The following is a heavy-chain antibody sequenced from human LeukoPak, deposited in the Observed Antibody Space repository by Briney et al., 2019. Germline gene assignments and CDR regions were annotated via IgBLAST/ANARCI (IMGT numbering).Heavy chain of an antibody. J-gene: IGHJ4*02. D-gene: IGHD3-22*01. CDR2: IIPIFGTA. Sequence: GASVKVSCKASGGTFSSYAISWVRQAPGQGLEWMGGIIPIFGTANYAQKFKGRVTITADESTSTAYMELSSLRAEDTAVYYCARGVYYYDSSGYYYWGQGTLVTVSS. CDR1: GGTFSSYA. CDR3: ARGVYYYDSSGYYY. V-gene: IGHV1-69*01.